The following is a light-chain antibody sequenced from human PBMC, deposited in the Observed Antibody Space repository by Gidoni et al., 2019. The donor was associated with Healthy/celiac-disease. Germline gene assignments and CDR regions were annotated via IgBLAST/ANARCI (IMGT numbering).Light chain of an antibody. CDR3: QQSYSTPGT. Sequence: IQMTQSPSSLSASVGDRVTITCRASQSISSYLNWYQQKPGNAPKLLIYAASSLQSGVPSRFSGSGSGTDFTLTISSLQPEDFATYYCQQSYSTPGTFGQGTKLEIK. J-gene: IGKJ2*01. V-gene: IGKV1-39*01. CDR1: QSISSY. CDR2: AAS.